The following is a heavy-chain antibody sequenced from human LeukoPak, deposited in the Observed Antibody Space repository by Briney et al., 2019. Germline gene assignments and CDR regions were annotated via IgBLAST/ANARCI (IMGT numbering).Heavy chain of an antibody. CDR1: RFTFSSYS. D-gene: IGHD6-6*01. CDR2: ISSSSSYI. Sequence: GGSLRLSCAASRFTFSSYSMNWVRQAPGKGLEWVSSISSSSSYIYYADSVKGRFTISRDNAKNSLYLQMNSLRAEDTAVYYCARVSYSSWANYYWGQGTLVTVSS. J-gene: IGHJ4*02. V-gene: IGHV3-21*01. CDR3: ARVSYSSWANYY.